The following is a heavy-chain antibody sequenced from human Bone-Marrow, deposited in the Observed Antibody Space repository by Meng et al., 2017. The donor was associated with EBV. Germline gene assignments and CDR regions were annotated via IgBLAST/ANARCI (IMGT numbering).Heavy chain of an antibody. Sequence: VLLVESGGCVVRPWTSLSLCCAAFGFTFSCYAMHWVRQAPGKGLEWVSLISYDGSKQLYTDSVKGRFTISRDDSKNTLYLDMNSLRLDDTAMYYCAKERRGFYAEHWGQGTLVTVSS. D-gene: IGHD3-16*01. CDR1: GFTFSCYA. J-gene: IGHJ1*01. CDR3: AKERRGFYAEH. V-gene: IGHV3-30*18. CDR2: ISYDGSKQ.